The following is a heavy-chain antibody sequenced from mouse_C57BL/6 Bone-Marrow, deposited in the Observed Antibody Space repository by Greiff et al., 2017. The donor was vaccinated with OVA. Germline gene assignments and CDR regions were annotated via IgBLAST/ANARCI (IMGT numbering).Heavy chain of an antibody. CDR2: IYPGSGST. D-gene: IGHD1-1*02. Sequence: VQLQQPGAALVKPGASVKMSCKASGYTFTSYWITWVKQRPGQGLEWIGDIYPGSGSTNYNEKFKSKVTMTVDPSSSTAYMQLSSLTSEDSAVYYCARWWYWDVGYFDNWGQGTTLTVSS. CDR3: ARWWYWDVGYFDN. V-gene: IGHV1-55*01. J-gene: IGHJ2*01. CDR1: GYTFTSYW.